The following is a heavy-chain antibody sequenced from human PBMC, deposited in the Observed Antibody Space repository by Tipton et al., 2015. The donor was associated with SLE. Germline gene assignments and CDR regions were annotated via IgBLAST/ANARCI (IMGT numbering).Heavy chain of an antibody. CDR1: GGSISSGSYY. V-gene: IGHV4-61*09. CDR2: IYTSGST. J-gene: IGHJ5*02. CDR3: ATYQGDYGDQGWFDP. Sequence: LRLSCTVSGGSISSGSYYWSWIRQPAGKGLEWIGHIYTSGSTNYNPSLKSRVTISVDTSKNQFSLKLSSVTAADTAVYYCATYQGDYGDQGWFDPWGQGTLVTVSS. D-gene: IGHD4-17*01.